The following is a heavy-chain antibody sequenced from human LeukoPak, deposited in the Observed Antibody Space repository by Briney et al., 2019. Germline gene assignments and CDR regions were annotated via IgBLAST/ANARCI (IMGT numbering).Heavy chain of an antibody. D-gene: IGHD3-3*01. J-gene: IGHJ6*02. CDR1: GFTFSGYA. CDR3: AKHVSPGPNFYKGMDV. V-gene: IGHV3-23*01. Sequence: GGSLRLSCAASGFTFSGYAMSWVRQAPGKGLEWVSSISGSGSNTYHTDPVKGRCTISRDNSKNTLYLEMNSLRVEDTAIYYCAKHVSPGPNFYKGMDVWGLGTTVTVSS. CDR2: ISGSGSNT.